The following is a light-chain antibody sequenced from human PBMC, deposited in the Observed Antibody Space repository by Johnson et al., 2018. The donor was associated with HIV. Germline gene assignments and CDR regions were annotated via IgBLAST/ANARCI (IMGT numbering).Light chain of an antibody. CDR2: DNN. V-gene: IGLV1-51*01. CDR1: SSNIGNNY. CDR3: GTWDSGLTTNYV. J-gene: IGLJ1*01. Sequence: QPVLTQPPSVSAAPLQKVTISCSGSSSNIGNNYVSWYQQVPGTAPKLLIYDNNKRPPGIPDRFSGSKSGTSATLGITGLQTGDEADYYFGTWDSGLTTNYVFGTGTKVTVL.